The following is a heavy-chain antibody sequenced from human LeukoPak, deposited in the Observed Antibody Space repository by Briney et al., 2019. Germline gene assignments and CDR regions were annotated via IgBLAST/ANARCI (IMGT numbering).Heavy chain of an antibody. D-gene: IGHD2-15*01. Sequence: SETLSLTCAVYGGSFSGYYWSWIRQPPGKGLEWIGEINHDGSTNYNPSLKSRVTISVDTSKNQFSLKLSSVTAADTAVYYCARSPNIVVVVAAHFDYWGQGTLFTVSS. CDR3: ARSPNIVVVVAAHFDY. CDR2: INHDGST. CDR1: GGSFSGYY. J-gene: IGHJ4*02. V-gene: IGHV4-34*01.